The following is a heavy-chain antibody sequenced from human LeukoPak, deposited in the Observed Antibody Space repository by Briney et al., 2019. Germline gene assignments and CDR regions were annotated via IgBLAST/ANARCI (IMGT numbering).Heavy chain of an antibody. CDR2: INHSGST. CDR1: GGSFSGFY. Sequence: SETLSLTCAVYGGSFSGFYWSWIRQPPGKGLEWIGEINHSGSTNYNPSLKSRVAISVDTSKNQVSLKLSSATAADTAVYWCASSNPLQHWGQGTLVTVSS. V-gene: IGHV4-34*01. D-gene: IGHD1-14*01. J-gene: IGHJ1*01. CDR3: ASSNPLQH.